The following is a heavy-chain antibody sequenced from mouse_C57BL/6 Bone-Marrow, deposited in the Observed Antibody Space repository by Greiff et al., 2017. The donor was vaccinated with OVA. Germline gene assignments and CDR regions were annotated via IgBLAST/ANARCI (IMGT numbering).Heavy chain of an antibody. D-gene: IGHD1-1*01. CDR2: INYDGSST. J-gene: IGHJ1*03. Sequence: EVHLVESEGGLVQPGSSLKLSCTASGFTFSDYYMAWVRQVPEKGLEWVANINYDGSSTYYLDSLKSRFIISRDNAKNILYLQMSSLKSEDTATYYCARDAGSSRFDVWGTGTTVTVSS. V-gene: IGHV5-16*01. CDR3: ARDAGSSRFDV. CDR1: GFTFSDYY.